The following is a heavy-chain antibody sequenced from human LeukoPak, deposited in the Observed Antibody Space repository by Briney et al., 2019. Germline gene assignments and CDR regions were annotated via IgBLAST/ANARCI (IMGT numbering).Heavy chain of an antibody. D-gene: IGHD2-15*01. V-gene: IGHV1-69*01. Sequence: PGGSLRLSCSASGFTFSSYAISWVRQAPGQGLEWMGGIIPIFGTANYAQKFQGRVTITADESTSTAYMELSSLRSEDTAVYYCARGSLMVVAAQYYYYYYGMDVWGQGTTVTVSS. CDR2: IIPIFGTA. J-gene: IGHJ6*02. CDR3: ARGSLMVVAAQYYYYYYGMDV. CDR1: GFTFSSYA.